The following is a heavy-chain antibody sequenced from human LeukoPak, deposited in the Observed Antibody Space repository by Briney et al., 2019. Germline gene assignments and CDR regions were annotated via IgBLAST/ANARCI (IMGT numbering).Heavy chain of an antibody. J-gene: IGHJ4*02. CDR2: ISLSGLT. D-gene: IGHD1-26*01. CDR3: SRESGAFSPFGY. V-gene: IGHV4-4*02. CDR1: GGSISSTNW. Sequence: SETLSLTCGVSGGSISSTNWYSWVRQPPGQGLEWIGEISLSGLTNYNPSLKSRVTMSLDKPKNLLSLTLTSVTAADTAAYYCSRESGAFSPFGYWGQGTLVTVTS.